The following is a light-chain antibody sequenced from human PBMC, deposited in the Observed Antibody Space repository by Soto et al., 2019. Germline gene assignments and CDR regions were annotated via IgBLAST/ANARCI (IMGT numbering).Light chain of an antibody. CDR1: QSISSY. CDR2: AAS. Sequence: DIQMTQSPSSLSASVGDRVTITCRASQSISSYLNWYQQKLGKAPKLLIYAASSLQSGVPSRFNGSESGTDFTLTISSLQPEDFATYYGQQSYRTPYTFGQGTKLEIK. CDR3: QQSYRTPYT. V-gene: IGKV1-39*01. J-gene: IGKJ2*01.